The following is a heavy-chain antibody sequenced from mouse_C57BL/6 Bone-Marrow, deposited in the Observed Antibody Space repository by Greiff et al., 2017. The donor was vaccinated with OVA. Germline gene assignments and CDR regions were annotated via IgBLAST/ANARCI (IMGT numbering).Heavy chain of an antibody. Sequence: EVMLVESGGGLVKPGGSLKLSCAASGFTFSDYVMHWVRQAPEKGLEWVAYISSGSSTIYYADTVKGRFTLSRDNAQNTLFLQMTSLRSEDTAMYYGARPAVVATGYFDVWGTGTTVTVSS. V-gene: IGHV5-17*01. CDR2: ISSGSSTI. J-gene: IGHJ1*03. CDR3: ARPAVVATGYFDV. D-gene: IGHD1-1*01. CDR1: GFTFSDYV.